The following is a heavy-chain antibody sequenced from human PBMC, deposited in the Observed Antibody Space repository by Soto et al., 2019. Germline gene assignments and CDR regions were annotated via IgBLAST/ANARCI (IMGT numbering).Heavy chain of an antibody. CDR3: AREQRWLVELDY. CDR2: TYYRSKWYN. V-gene: IGHV6-1*01. Sequence: PSHTLSLTFAISGYSVSSNSAAWNLIRQSPSRGLEWLGRTYYRSKWYNDYAVSVKSRITINPDTSKNQFSLQLNSVTPEDTAVYYCAREQRWLVELDYWGQGTLVTVSS. CDR1: GYSVSSNSAA. J-gene: IGHJ4*02. D-gene: IGHD6-19*01.